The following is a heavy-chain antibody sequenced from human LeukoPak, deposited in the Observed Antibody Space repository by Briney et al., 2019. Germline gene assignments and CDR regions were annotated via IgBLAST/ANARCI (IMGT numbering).Heavy chain of an antibody. D-gene: IGHD3-10*01. CDR2: IYYSGST. V-gene: IGHV4-61*01. Sequence: SETLSLTCTVSGGSISSSSYYWSWIRQPPGKGLEWIGYIYYSGSTNYNPSLKSRVTISVDTSKNQFSLKLSSVTAADTAVYYCASVLLWFGEEAYFQHWGQGTLVTVSS. CDR1: GGSISSSSYY. J-gene: IGHJ1*01. CDR3: ASVLLWFGEEAYFQH.